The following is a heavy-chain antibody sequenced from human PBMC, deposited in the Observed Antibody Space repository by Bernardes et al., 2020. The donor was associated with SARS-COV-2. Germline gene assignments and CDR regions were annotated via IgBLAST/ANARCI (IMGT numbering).Heavy chain of an antibody. CDR2: ISAYNGNT. CDR1: GYTFTSYG. Sequence: AAVKVSCKASGYTFTSYGISWVRQAPGQGLEWMGWISAYNGNTNYAQKLQGRVTMTTDTSTSTAYMELRSLRSDDTAVYYCARDYVVPAVTCFDYWGQGTLVTGSA. V-gene: IGHV1-18*01. CDR3: ARDYVVPAVTCFDY. D-gene: IGHD2-2*01. J-gene: IGHJ4*02.